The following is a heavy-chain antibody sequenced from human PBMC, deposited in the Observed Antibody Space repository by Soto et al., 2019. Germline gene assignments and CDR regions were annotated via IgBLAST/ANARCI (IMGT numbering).Heavy chain of an antibody. D-gene: IGHD6-19*01. CDR1: GFTFSSYA. V-gene: IGHV3-23*01. Sequence: EVQLLESGGGLVQPGGSLRLSYAASGFTFSSYAMSWVRQAPGKGLEWVSAISGSGGSTYYADSVKGRFTISRDNSKNTLYLQMNSLRAEDTAVYYCAKEGSSGWYAMGSRLDYWGQGTLVTVSS. CDR3: AKEGSSGWYAMGSRLDY. CDR2: ISGSGGST. J-gene: IGHJ4*02.